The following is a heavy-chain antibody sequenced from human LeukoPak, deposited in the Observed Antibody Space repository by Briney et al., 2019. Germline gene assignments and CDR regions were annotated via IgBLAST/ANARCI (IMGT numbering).Heavy chain of an antibody. V-gene: IGHV1-69*04. Sequence: ASVKVSCNASGGTFSSYAISWVRQAPGQGLEWMGRIIPILGIANYAQKFQGRVTITADKSTSTAYMELSSLRSEDTAVYYCARDGAWFGANYYYGMDVWGQGTTVTVSS. CDR3: ARDGAWFGANYYYGMDV. J-gene: IGHJ6*02. CDR1: GGTFSSYA. D-gene: IGHD3-10*01. CDR2: IIPILGIA.